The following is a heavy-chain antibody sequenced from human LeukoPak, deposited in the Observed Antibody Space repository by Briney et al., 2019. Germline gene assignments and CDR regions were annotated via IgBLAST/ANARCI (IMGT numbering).Heavy chain of an antibody. V-gene: IGHV4-34*01. CDR1: GGSFSGYY. J-gene: IGHJ4*02. CDR3: ARKGCSSTSCYIDY. Sequence: SETLSLTCAVYGGSFSGYYWNWLRQPPGKGLEWIGEINHSGSTNYNPSLKSRVTISVDTSKNQFSLKLSSVTAADTAVYYCARKGCSSTSCYIDYWGQGTLVTVSS. CDR2: INHSGST. D-gene: IGHD2-2*02.